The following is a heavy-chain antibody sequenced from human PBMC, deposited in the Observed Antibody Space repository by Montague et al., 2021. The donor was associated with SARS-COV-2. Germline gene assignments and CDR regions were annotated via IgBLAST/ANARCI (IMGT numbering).Heavy chain of an antibody. CDR1: GFTFSSYA. J-gene: IGHJ6*04. CDR3: ARAHRYGSGSYLDWFDP. V-gene: IGHV3-30-3*01. CDR2: ISYDGSNK. D-gene: IGHD3-10*01. Sequence: SLSLSCAASGFTFSSYAMHWVRQAPGKGLEWVAVISYDGSNKYYADSVKGRFTISRDNSKNTLYLQMNSLRAEDTAVYYCARAHRYGSGSYLDWFDPWGKGTTVTVSS.